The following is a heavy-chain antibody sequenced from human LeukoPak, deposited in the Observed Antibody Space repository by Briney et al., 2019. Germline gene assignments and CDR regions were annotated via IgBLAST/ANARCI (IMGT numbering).Heavy chain of an antibody. V-gene: IGHV4-4*09. CDR1: GGSVSSYY. D-gene: IGHD6-19*01. CDR2: IYNSENT. Sequence: KASETLSLTCTVSGGSVSSYYWSWIRQPPGKGLEWIGYIYNSENTKYNSSLESRVTISVDTSKNQFFLKLSSVTAADTAVYYCARFHSGPSGWYVLWYFDLWGRGTLVTVSS. J-gene: IGHJ2*01. CDR3: ARFHSGPSGWYVLWYFDL.